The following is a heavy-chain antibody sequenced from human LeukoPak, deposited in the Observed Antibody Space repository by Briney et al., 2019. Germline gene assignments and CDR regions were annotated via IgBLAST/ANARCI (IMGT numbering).Heavy chain of an antibody. CDR2: INHSGST. Sequence: SETLSLTCAVYGGSFSGYYWSWIRQPPGKGLEWIGEINHSGSTNYNPSLKSRVTISVYTSKNQFSLKLSSVTAAATAVYYCARHQGIAVAGFDYWGQGTLVPVSS. V-gene: IGHV4-34*01. CDR3: ARHQGIAVAGFDY. CDR1: GGSFSGYY. J-gene: IGHJ4*02. D-gene: IGHD6-19*01.